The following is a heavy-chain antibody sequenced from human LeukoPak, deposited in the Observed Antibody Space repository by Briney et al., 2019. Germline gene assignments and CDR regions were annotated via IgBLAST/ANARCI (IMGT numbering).Heavy chain of an antibody. Sequence: SQTLSLTCTVSGGSISSGGYYWSWIRQHPGKGLEWIGYIYYSGSTYYNPSLKSRVTISVDTSKNQFSLKLSSVTAADTAVYYCARGRDGYNLRYFQHWGQGTLVTVSS. D-gene: IGHD5-24*01. CDR3: ARGRDGYNLRYFQH. CDR1: GGSISSGGYY. J-gene: IGHJ1*01. V-gene: IGHV4-31*03. CDR2: IYYSGST.